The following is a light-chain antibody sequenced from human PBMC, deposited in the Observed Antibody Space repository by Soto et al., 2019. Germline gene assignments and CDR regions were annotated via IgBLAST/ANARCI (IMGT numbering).Light chain of an antibody. V-gene: IGLV2-14*01. J-gene: IGLJ2*01. Sequence: QSALTQPASVSGSPGQSITISCTGTHSDVGGYNYVSWYQQHPGKAPKLMIYDVSNRPSGVSNRFSGSKSGNTASLTISGLQAEDEADYYCSSYTSSSTPHVVFGGGTKLTVL. CDR1: HSDVGGYNY. CDR2: DVS. CDR3: SSYTSSSTPHVV.